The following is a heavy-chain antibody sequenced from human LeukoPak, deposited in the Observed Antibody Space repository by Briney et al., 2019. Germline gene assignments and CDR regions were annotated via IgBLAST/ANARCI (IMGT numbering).Heavy chain of an antibody. CDR2: MNTDGSIT. CDR3: ARGVGTTNPPEDY. J-gene: IGHJ4*02. D-gene: IGHD1-26*01. Sequence: GGSLRLSCVVSGFTFSSYWMHWVRQAPGKGLVWVSRMNTDGSITTYADSVKGRFTISRDNAKNTLYLQMNSLRAEVTAVYYCARGVGTTNPPEDYWGQGTLVTVSS. CDR1: GFTFSSYW. V-gene: IGHV3-74*01.